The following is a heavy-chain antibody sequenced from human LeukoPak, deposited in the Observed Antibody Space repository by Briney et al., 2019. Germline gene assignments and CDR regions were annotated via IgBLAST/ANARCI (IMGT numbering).Heavy chain of an antibody. V-gene: IGHV4-30-2*01. CDR2: IYHSGST. CDR3: ARSPGHVSTAPNDY. CDR1: GGSISSGGYS. D-gene: IGHD4-17*01. J-gene: IGHJ4*02. Sequence: PSQTLSLTCAVSGGSISSGGYSWSWIRQPPGKGLEWIGYIYHSGSTYYNPSLKSRVTISVDRSKNQFSLKLSSVTAADTAVYYCARSPGHVSTAPNDYWGQGALVTVSS.